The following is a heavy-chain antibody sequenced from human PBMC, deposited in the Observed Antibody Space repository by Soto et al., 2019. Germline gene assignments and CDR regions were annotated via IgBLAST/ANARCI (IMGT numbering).Heavy chain of an antibody. Sequence: QVQLVQSGAEEKKPGASVKVSCKASGYTFTNYGISWVRQAPGQGLEWMGWISADNGNTNYAQKLQGRVTMTTDTSSSTAYMELRSLRSGVTAVYYWAREGNSILIVGSNLAAFDFWGQGTMLNVSS. CDR2: ISADNGNT. V-gene: IGHV1-18*04. D-gene: IGHD1-26*01. J-gene: IGHJ3*01. CDR3: AREGNSILIVGSNLAAFDF. CDR1: GYTFTNYG.